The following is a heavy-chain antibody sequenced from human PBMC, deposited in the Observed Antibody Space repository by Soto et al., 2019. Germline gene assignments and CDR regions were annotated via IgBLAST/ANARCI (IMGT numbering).Heavy chain of an antibody. D-gene: IGHD1-7*01. CDR1: GFIFSNYA. CDR2: IRSTGGST. V-gene: IGHV3-23*01. Sequence: GGSLRLSCAASGFIFSNYAMSWVRQAPGKGLQWVSSIRSTGGSTNYADSVKGRFTISRDNSENTLHLQMNNLRAEDTAVYYCAKDLQIGTTGWFDPWGQGTLVTVSS. J-gene: IGHJ5*02. CDR3: AKDLQIGTTGWFDP.